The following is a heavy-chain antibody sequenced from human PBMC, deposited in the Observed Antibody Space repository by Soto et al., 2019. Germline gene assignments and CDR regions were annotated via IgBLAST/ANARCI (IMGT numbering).Heavy chain of an antibody. CDR3: AREQGNLEPLYYMDV. Sequence: ASVKVSCTASGYTFTSYAMHWVRQAPGQRLEWMGWIIPILGIANYAQKFQGRVTITADKSTSTAYMELSSLRSEDTAVYYCAREQGNLEPLYYMDVWGKGTTVTVSS. J-gene: IGHJ6*03. D-gene: IGHD1-1*01. CDR1: GYTFTSYA. CDR2: IIPILGIA. V-gene: IGHV1-69*10.